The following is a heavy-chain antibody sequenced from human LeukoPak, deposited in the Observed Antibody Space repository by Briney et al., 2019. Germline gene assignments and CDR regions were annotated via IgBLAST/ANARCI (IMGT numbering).Heavy chain of an antibody. CDR3: ASRSTVAAYDFYYMDV. J-gene: IGHJ6*03. D-gene: IGHD4-23*01. V-gene: IGHV3-7*01. Sequence: GAPPSLSCVASESIFSGYCYSCGSQAPPKGLQWVANIKEDGSETYYVDSVKGRFIISRDNANKSLYLQMNSLRAEDTAVYYCASRSTVAAYDFYYMDVWGKGTTVIVSS. CDR1: ESIFSGYC. CDR2: IKEDGSET.